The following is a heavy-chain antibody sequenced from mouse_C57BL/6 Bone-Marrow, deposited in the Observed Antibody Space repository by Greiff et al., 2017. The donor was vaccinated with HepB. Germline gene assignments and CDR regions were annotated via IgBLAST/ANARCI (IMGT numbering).Heavy chain of an antibody. Sequence: EVKLQQSGPELVKPGASVKISCKASGYTFTDYYMNWVKQSHGKSLEWIGDINPNNGGTSYNQKFKGKATLTVDKSSSTAYMELRSLTSEDSAVYYCARRYYAHFDYWGQGTTLTVSS. V-gene: IGHV1-26*01. CDR2: INPNNGGT. CDR1: GYTFTDYY. D-gene: IGHD1-1*01. J-gene: IGHJ2*01. CDR3: ARRYYAHFDY.